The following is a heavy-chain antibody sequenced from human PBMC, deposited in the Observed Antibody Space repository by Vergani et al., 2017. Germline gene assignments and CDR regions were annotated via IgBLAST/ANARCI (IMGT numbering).Heavy chain of an antibody. V-gene: IGHV3-33*06. D-gene: IGHD2-15*01. Sequence: QVQLVESGGGVVQPGRSLRLSCAASGFTFSSYAMHWVRQAPGKGLEWVAVIWYDGSNKYYADSVKGRFTISRDNSKNTLYLQMNSLRAEDTAVYYCAKGSIRPTPNWYFDLWGRGTLVTVSS. CDR3: AKGSIRPTPNWYFDL. CDR1: GFTFSSYA. CDR2: IWYDGSNK. J-gene: IGHJ2*01.